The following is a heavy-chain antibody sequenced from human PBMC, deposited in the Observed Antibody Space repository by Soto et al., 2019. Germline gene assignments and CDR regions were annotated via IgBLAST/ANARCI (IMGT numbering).Heavy chain of an antibody. D-gene: IGHD3-10*01. CDR1: GYTFTSHH. Sequence: QVQLVQSGAEVKKPGASVKVSRKASGYTFTSHHMHWVRQVPGEGLDWMGMINPRSGGTNSPQKFQGRVTMTRDTSTSTVYMELSSLRSEDTAVYYCCSLDYGQWYWGQGTLVTVSS. V-gene: IGHV1-46*03. CDR2: INPRSGGT. CDR3: CSLDYGQWY. J-gene: IGHJ4*02.